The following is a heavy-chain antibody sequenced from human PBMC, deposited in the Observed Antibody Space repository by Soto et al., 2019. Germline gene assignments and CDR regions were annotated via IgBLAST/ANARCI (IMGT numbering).Heavy chain of an antibody. CDR3: VKAHGHSYYYFDY. CDR1: GFTFSFCA. Sequence: EVQLLESGGGLVQPGGSLRLSCAASGFTFSFCAMNWVRQAPGKGLEWVSSTRGSGGDTYYADSVRGRFTISRDNSKNTLYLQMDSLRDEDTAVYYCVKAHGHSYYYFDYWGQGTLVTVSS. CDR2: TRGSGGDT. D-gene: IGHD2-8*01. V-gene: IGHV3-23*01. J-gene: IGHJ4*02.